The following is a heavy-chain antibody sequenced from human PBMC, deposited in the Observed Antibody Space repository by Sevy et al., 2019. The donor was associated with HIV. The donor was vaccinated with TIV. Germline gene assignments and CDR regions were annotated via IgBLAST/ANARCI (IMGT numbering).Heavy chain of an antibody. CDR2: ISYHGRDK. V-gene: IGHV3-30*18. D-gene: IGHD3-9*01. CDR3: AKDFTGYNGMDV. J-gene: IGHJ6*02. CDR1: GISFTTSG. Sequence: GGCLRLSCVVSGISFTTSGMHWVRQAPGKGLERVAVISYHGRDKFYAESVKGRSTISRDNSKNMLYLQMNSLRAEDTAVYHCAKDFTGYNGMDVWGQGTMVTVSS.